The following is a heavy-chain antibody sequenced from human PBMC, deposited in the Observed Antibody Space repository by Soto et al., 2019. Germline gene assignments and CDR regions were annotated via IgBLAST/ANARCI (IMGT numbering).Heavy chain of an antibody. CDR1: GLTFSTLW. D-gene: IGHD2-15*01. CDR2: IKQDGSEE. Sequence: EVQLVESGGDLVQPGGSLRLSCSVSGLTFSTLWMTWVRQAPGRGLEWVANIKQDGSEEYYVDSVKGRFTISRDNAKNSLFLQMNSLRVEDTAVYYCTSRPSDAHYCGVFDFWGQGTLVTVSS. J-gene: IGHJ4*02. CDR3: TSRPSDAHYCGVFDF. V-gene: IGHV3-7*03.